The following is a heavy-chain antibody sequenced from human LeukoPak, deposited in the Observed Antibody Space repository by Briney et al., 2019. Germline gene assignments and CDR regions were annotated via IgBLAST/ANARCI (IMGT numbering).Heavy chain of an antibody. J-gene: IGHJ4*02. CDR2: INHSGST. CDR1: GGSFSGYY. Sequence: PSETLSLTCAVYGGSFSGYYWSWIRQPPGKGLEWIGEINHSGSTNYNPSLKSRVTISVDTSKNQFSLKLSSVTAADTAVYYCAREVTYYYDSSGSFDYWGQGTLVTVSS. V-gene: IGHV4-34*01. D-gene: IGHD3-22*01. CDR3: AREVTYYYDSSGSFDY.